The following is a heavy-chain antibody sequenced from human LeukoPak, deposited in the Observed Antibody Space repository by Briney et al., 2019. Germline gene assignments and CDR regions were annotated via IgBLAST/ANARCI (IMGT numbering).Heavy chain of an antibody. D-gene: IGHD3-10*01. J-gene: IGHJ4*02. Sequence: PGGSLRLSCAASGFTFSSYSMNWVRQAPGKGLELVSYISSSSRSIYYAVSVKGRFTISRDNVNNSLSLQMNSLRDEDTAVYYCVLGSSFDYWGQGTLVTVSS. V-gene: IGHV3-48*02. CDR2: ISSSSRSI. CDR1: GFTFSSYS. CDR3: VLGSSFDY.